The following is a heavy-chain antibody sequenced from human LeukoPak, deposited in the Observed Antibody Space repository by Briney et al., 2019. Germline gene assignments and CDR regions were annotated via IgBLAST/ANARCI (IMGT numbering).Heavy chain of an antibody. J-gene: IGHJ4*02. Sequence: MSSETLSLTCTVSGGSISSSYWSWIRQPPGKGLEWIGYIYYTGTTNYNPSLKSRVTISVDTSKNQFSLKLSSVTAADTAVYYCARLKGYSSGWFPSYYFDYWGQGTLVTVSS. CDR2: IYYTGTT. V-gene: IGHV4-59*08. CDR1: GGSISSSY. D-gene: IGHD6-19*01. CDR3: ARLKGYSSGWFPSYYFDY.